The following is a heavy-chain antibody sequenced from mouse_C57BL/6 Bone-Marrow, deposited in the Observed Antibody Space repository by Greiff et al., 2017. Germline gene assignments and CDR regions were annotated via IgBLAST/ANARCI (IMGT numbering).Heavy chain of an antibody. CDR2: ISSGSSTI. J-gene: IGHJ4*01. CDR1: GFTFSDYG. Sequence: DVMLVESGGGLVKPGGSLKLSCAASGFTFSDYGMHWVRQAPEKGLEWVAYISSGSSTIYYADTVKGRFTLSRDNAKNTLFLQMTSLRSEDTAMYYCASAYAMDYWGQGTSVTVSS. CDR3: ASAYAMDY. V-gene: IGHV5-17*01.